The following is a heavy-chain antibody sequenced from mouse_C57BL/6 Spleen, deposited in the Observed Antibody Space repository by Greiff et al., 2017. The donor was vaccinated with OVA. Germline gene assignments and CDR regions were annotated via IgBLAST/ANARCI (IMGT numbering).Heavy chain of an antibody. CDR3: ARERGITTVVADYFDY. D-gene: IGHD1-1*01. CDR1: GFTFSSYG. Sequence: EVKLMESGGDLVKPGGSLKLSCAASGFTFSSYGMSWVRPTPDTRLDWVATISSGCSSTYSPASVKGRFTISRDNAKNTLYLQMSRLKSEDTAMYYCARERGITTVVADYFDYWGQGTTLTVSS. J-gene: IGHJ2*01. V-gene: IGHV5-6*01. CDR2: ISSGCSST.